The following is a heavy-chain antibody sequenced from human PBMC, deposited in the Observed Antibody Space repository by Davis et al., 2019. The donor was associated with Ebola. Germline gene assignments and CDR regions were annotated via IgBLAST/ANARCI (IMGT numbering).Heavy chain of an antibody. J-gene: IGHJ4*02. D-gene: IGHD4-11*01. CDR1: GFTFSSYE. V-gene: IGHV3-48*03. Sequence: PGGSLRLSCAASGFTFSSYEMNWVRQAPGKGLEWVSYISSSGSTIYYADSVKGRFTISRDNAKSSLYLQMSSLRAEDTAVYYCATHSRWRFDFWGQGSLVTVSS. CDR3: ATHSRWRFDF. CDR2: ISSSGSTI.